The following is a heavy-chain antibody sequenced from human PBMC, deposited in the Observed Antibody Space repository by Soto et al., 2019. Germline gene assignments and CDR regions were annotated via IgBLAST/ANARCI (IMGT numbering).Heavy chain of an antibody. J-gene: IGHJ4*02. CDR2: ISYGGSHK. V-gene: IGHV3-30*18. CDR1: GFTFSEYG. Sequence: PGGSLRLSCTASGFTFSEYGIHWVRQAPGKGLEWVAVISYGGSHKYYAGSVKGRFTISRDDSKNTVYLQMNSLKTDDTAVYYCAKEMFPRTVLDSSSPWGDFWGRESMVTVSS. D-gene: IGHD2-15*01. CDR3: AKEMFPRTVLDSSSPWGDF.